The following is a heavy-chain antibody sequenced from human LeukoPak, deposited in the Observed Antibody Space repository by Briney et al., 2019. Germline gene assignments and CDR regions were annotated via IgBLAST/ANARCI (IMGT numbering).Heavy chain of an antibody. CDR1: GFTFRDYY. Sequence: PGGSLRLSCAASGFTFRDYYMSWIRQAPGKGLEWLSYISVSGCTKDYADSVKGRFTISRDNAQNSLFLQMNSLRVEDTAVYYCARGAGRLADYWGQGTLVTVSS. V-gene: IGHV3-11*01. J-gene: IGHJ4*02. CDR2: ISVSGCTK. D-gene: IGHD6-19*01. CDR3: ARGAGRLADY.